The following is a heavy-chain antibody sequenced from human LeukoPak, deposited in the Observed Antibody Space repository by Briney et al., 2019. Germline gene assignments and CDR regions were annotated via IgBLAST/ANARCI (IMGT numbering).Heavy chain of an antibody. CDR2: ISGSGGST. V-gene: IGHV3-23*01. D-gene: IGHD3-10*01. Sequence: PGVSLRLSCAASGFNFDDYAMHWVRQAPGKGLEWVSAISGSGGSTYYADSVKGRFTISRDNSKNTLYLQMNSLRAEDTAVYYCAKVNGEYGSGSYPFDYWGQGTLVTVSS. CDR3: AKVNGEYGSGSYPFDY. CDR1: GFNFDDYA. J-gene: IGHJ4*02.